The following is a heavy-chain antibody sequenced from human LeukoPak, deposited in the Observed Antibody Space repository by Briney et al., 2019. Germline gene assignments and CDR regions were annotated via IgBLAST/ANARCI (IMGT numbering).Heavy chain of an antibody. CDR1: GYTFTSYD. D-gene: IGHD3-3*01. CDR2: MSPNSGNT. CDR3: AKDPHEGYAFWSDPRDY. Sequence: GASVKVSCKASGYTFTSYDINWVRQATGQGLEWMGWMSPNSGNTGYAQKFQGRVTITRNTSISTAYMELSSLRAEDTAVYYCAKDPHEGYAFWSDPRDYWGQGTLVTVSS. J-gene: IGHJ4*02. V-gene: IGHV1-8*03.